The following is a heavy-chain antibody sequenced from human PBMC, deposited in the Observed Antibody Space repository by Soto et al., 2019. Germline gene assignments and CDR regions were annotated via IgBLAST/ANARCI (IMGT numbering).Heavy chain of an antibody. CDR1: GYTFTNYA. J-gene: IGHJ4*02. V-gene: IGHV1-3*01. CDR2: VNAGNGNT. Sequence: ASVKVSCKASGYTFTNYAMHWVRQAPGQRLEWMGWVNAGNGNTKYSQKFQGRVTITRDTSASTAYMELSSLRSEDTAVYYCARVSGYYLPDYWGQGTLVTVSS. CDR3: ARVSGYYLPDY. D-gene: IGHD5-12*01.